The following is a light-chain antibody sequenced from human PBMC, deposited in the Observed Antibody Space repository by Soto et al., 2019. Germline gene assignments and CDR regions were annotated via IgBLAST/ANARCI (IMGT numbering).Light chain of an antibody. J-gene: IGLJ2*01. CDR1: SSDVGGYNY. V-gene: IGLV2-14*01. CDR3: SSYTSSSKQVV. CDR2: EVS. Sequence: QSSLTQPASVSGSPGQSITISCTGTSSDVGGYNYVSWFQQHPVKAPKLKIYEVSNRPSGVSNRLSGSKSGKRAALYSARVQVEDAADQFFSSYTSSSKQVVLGGVSRVTVL.